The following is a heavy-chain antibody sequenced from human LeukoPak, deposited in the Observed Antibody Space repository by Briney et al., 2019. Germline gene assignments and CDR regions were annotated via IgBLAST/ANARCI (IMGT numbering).Heavy chain of an antibody. V-gene: IGHV3-23*01. CDR3: ARNENSGWGYFDY. J-gene: IGHJ4*02. CDR1: RFTFNSYA. Sequence: GGSLRLSCAASRFTFNSYAMSWVRQAPGKGLEWVSVIGGSNGITFYVGSVKGRFTISRDNSKDTLYPQMNSLRAEDTAVYYCARNENSGWGYFDYWGQGTLVTVSS. CDR2: IGGSNGIT. D-gene: IGHD5-12*01.